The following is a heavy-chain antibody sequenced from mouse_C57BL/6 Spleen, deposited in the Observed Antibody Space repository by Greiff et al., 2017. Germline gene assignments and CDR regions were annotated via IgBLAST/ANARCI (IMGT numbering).Heavy chain of an antibody. CDR3: ASGRGGYAMDY. J-gene: IGHJ4*01. CDR2: IDPSDSYT. Sequence: QVQLQQPGAELVKPGASVKLSCKASGYTFTSYWMQWVKQRPGQGLEWIGEIDPSDSYTNYNQKFKGKATLTVDTSSSTAYMQLSSLTSEDSAVYYCASGRGGYAMDYWGQGTSVTVSS. CDR1: GYTFTSYW. V-gene: IGHV1-50*01.